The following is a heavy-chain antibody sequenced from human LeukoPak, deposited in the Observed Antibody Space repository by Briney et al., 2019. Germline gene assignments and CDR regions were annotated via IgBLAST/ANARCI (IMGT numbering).Heavy chain of an antibody. Sequence: GRSLRLSCAASGFTFSSYGMHWVRQAPGKGLEWVAVISYDGNNKYYAGSVKGRFTISRDNSKNTLYLQMNSLRAEDTAVFYCAKDFSHSSGWYWYFDYWGQGTLVTVSS. J-gene: IGHJ4*02. CDR3: AKDFSHSSGWYWYFDY. D-gene: IGHD6-19*01. CDR2: ISYDGNNK. V-gene: IGHV3-30*18. CDR1: GFTFSSYG.